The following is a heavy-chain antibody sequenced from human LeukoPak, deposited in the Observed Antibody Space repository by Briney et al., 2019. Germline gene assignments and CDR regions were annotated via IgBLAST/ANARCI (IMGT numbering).Heavy chain of an antibody. D-gene: IGHD6-13*01. CDR3: ARRQQLVPNAFDI. Sequence: PGGSLRLSCAASGFTFSSYSMDWVRQAPGKGLEWVSSISSSSSYIYYADSVKGRFTISRDNAKNSLYLQMNSLRAEGTAVYYCARRQQLVPNAFDIWGQGTMVTVSS. CDR2: ISSSSSYI. CDR1: GFTFSSYS. V-gene: IGHV3-21*01. J-gene: IGHJ3*02.